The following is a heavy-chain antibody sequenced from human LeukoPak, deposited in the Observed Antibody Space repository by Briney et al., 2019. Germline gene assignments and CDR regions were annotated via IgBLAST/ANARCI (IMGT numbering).Heavy chain of an antibody. CDR3: VRDLILVWTPGDDFDF. V-gene: IGHV3-74*01. CDR2: INEDATTI. CDR1: GFAFSAYW. Sequence: SGGSLRLSCAASGFAFSAYWMHWVRQAPGKGLEWVSRINEDATTIIYADSVKGRFIISRDNSKKSLYLQMNNLRAEDTAVYYCVRDLILVWTPGDDFDFWGQGTLVIVSS. J-gene: IGHJ4*02. D-gene: IGHD3-16*01.